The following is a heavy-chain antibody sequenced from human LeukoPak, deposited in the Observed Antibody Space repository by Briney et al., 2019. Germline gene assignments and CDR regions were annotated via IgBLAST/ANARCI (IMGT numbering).Heavy chain of an antibody. CDR1: GYTFTSYD. Sequence: ASVKVSCKASGYTFTSYDINWVRQATGQGLEWMGWMNPNSGNTGYAQKFQGRVTITRNTSISTAYMELSSLRSEDTAVYYCARDKTPLLWFGELFFPTTGFDYWGQGTLVTVSS. D-gene: IGHD3-10*01. CDR2: MNPNSGNT. CDR3: ARDKTPLLWFGELFFPTTGFDY. J-gene: IGHJ4*02. V-gene: IGHV1-8*03.